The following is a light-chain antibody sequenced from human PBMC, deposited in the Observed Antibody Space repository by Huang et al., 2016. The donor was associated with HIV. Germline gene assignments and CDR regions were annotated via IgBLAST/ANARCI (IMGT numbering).Light chain of an antibody. Sequence: AIQMTQSPSSLSASVGDRVTITCQASQGIRNDLVWYQQKPGKAPKLLIYAASSLQGGVPSRFSGSGSGTDFTLTISSLQPEDFATYYCLQDYNYPWTFGQGTKVEIK. CDR1: QGIRND. J-gene: IGKJ1*01. CDR2: AAS. CDR3: LQDYNYPWT. V-gene: IGKV1-6*02.